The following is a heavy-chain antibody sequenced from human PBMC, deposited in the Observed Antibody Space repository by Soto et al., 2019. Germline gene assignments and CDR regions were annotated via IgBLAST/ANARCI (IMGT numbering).Heavy chain of an antibody. CDR3: ARERGFFSTPVGYFDY. D-gene: IGHD3-3*01. V-gene: IGHV4-31*03. CDR2: IYYSGST. CDR1: GGSISSGGYY. Sequence: SETLSLTCTVSGGSISSGGYYWSWIRQHPGKGLEWIGYIYYSGSTYYNPSLKSRVTISVDTSKNQFSLKLSSVTAADTAVYYCARERGFFSTPVGYFDYWGQGTLVTVSS. J-gene: IGHJ4*02.